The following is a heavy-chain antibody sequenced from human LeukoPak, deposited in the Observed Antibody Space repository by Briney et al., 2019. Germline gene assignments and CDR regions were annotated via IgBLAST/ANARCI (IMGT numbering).Heavy chain of an antibody. V-gene: IGHV3-21*01. CDR1: GFTFSTYS. J-gene: IGHJ4*02. Sequence: KPGGSLRLSCTASGFTFSTYSMNWVRQAPGKGLEWVSSISSSSSYIYYADSVKGRFTISRDNAKNSLYLQMNSLRAEDTAVYYCARGGIAVAGTIGYWGQGTLVTVSS. CDR3: ARGGIAVAGTIGY. D-gene: IGHD6-19*01. CDR2: ISSSSSYI.